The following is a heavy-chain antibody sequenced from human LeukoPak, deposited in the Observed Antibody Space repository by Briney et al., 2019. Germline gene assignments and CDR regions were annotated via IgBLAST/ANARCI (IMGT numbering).Heavy chain of an antibody. Sequence: SETLSFTCTVSGVSISSYYWSWIRQPAGKGLEWIGRIYTSGSTDYNPSLRSRVTMSVDTSRNQFSLKLTSMTAADTAVYYCARESKSYDGSGFYHDYWGQGTLVAVSS. V-gene: IGHV4-4*07. CDR1: GVSISSYY. J-gene: IGHJ4*02. CDR2: IYTSGST. D-gene: IGHD3-22*01. CDR3: ARESKSYDGSGFYHDY.